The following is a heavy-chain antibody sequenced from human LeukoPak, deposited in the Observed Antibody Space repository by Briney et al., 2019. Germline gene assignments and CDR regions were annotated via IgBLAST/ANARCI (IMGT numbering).Heavy chain of an antibody. V-gene: IGHV3-7*01. Sequence: GGSLRLSCAASGFTFSSYWMSWVRQAPGKGLEWVANIKQDGSEKYYVDSVMGRFTISRDNAKNSLYLQMNSLRAEDTAVYYCARDSQYCSGGSCYPSYWGQGTLVTVSS. D-gene: IGHD2-15*01. CDR1: GFTFSSYW. CDR3: ARDSQYCSGGSCYPSY. CDR2: IKQDGSEK. J-gene: IGHJ4*02.